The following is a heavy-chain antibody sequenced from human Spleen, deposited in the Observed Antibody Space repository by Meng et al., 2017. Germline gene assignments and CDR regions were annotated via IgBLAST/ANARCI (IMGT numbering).Heavy chain of an antibody. CDR2: IYTSEST. D-gene: IGHD4-17*01. V-gene: IGHV4-31*01. CDR1: GGCISSGGYA. Sequence: GAGQGFVKASLVLSRTCTVLGGCISSGGYAWRWIRQHPGKGLEWSGYIYTSESTYYTPSFKSLVTISADTSKNQFSRKLSSVTAADTAVYYCARVTTVTDIYFDYWGQGTLVTVSS. CDR3: ARVTTVTDIYFDY. J-gene: IGHJ4*02.